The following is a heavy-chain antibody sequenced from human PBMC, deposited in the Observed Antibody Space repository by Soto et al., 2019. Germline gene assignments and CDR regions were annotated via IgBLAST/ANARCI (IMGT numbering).Heavy chain of an antibody. V-gene: IGHV1-46*01. CDR1: GYTFTSYY. CDR3: ASGYYDSSGYPVGSDY. CDR2: INPSGGST. Sequence: ASVKVSCKASGYTFTSYYMHWVRQAPGQGLEWMGIINPSGGSTSYAQKFQGRVTMTRDTSTSTVYMELSSLGSEDTAVYYCASGYYDSSGYPVGSDYWGQGTLVTVSS. D-gene: IGHD3-22*01. J-gene: IGHJ4*02.